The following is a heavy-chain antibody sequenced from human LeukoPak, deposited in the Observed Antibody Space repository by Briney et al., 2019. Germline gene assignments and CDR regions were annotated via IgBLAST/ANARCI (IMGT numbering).Heavy chain of an antibody. Sequence: GGSLRLSCAASGFTFDDDAMHWVRQAPGKGLEWVSLISWDGGSTYYADSVKGRFTISRDNSKNSLYLQMNSLRAEDTALYYCAKDMEQQLALDYWGQGTLVTVSS. J-gene: IGHJ4*02. V-gene: IGHV3-43D*04. CDR2: ISWDGGST. CDR3: AKDMEQQLALDY. D-gene: IGHD6-13*01. CDR1: GFTFDDDA.